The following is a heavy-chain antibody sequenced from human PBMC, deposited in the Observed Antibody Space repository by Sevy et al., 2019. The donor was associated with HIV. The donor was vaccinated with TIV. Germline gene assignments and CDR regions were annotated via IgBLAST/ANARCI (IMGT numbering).Heavy chain of an antibody. Sequence: GESLKISCKGSGYSFTSYLIGWVRQMPGKGLEWMGIIYPSDSDTRYSPSFQGQVTISADKSISTAYLQWSSLKASETAMYYCASYHYDRSGYYFDYWGQGTLVTVSS. CDR3: ASYHYDRSGYYFDY. V-gene: IGHV5-51*01. CDR2: IYPSDSDT. J-gene: IGHJ4*02. CDR1: GYSFTSYL. D-gene: IGHD3-22*01.